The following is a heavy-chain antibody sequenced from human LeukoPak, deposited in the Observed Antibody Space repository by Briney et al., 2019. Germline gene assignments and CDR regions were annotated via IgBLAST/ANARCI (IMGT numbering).Heavy chain of an antibody. J-gene: IGHJ3*02. V-gene: IGHV3-30-3*01. CDR3: AGVLLWFGELWAFDI. CDR1: GFTFSSYA. Sequence: PGRSLRLSCAASGFTFSSYAMHWVRQAPGKGLEWVAVISYDGSNKYYADSVKGRFTISRDNSKNTLYLQMNSLRAEDTAVHYCAGVLLWFGELWAFDIWGQGTMVTVSS. D-gene: IGHD3-10*01. CDR2: ISYDGSNK.